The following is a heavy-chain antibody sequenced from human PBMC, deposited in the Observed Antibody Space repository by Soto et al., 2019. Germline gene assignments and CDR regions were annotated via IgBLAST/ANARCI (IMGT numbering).Heavy chain of an antibody. V-gene: IGHV1-18*01. Sequence: ASVKVSCKASGYTFTSYGISWVRQAPGQGLEWMGWISAYNCNTNYAQKLQGRVTMTTDTSTSTAYMELRSLRSDDTDVYYCATNIEAAGYNWCDHWLQGNLGTVS. CDR3: ATNIEAAGYNWCDH. D-gene: IGHD6-13*01. CDR1: GYTFTSYG. J-gene: IGHJ5*02. CDR2: ISAYNCNT.